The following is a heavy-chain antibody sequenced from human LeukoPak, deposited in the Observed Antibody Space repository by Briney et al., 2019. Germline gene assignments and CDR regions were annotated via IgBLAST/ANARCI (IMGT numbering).Heavy chain of an antibody. CDR2: IYWDDDR. V-gene: IGHV2-5*02. D-gene: IGHD3-22*01. Sequence: SGPTLVNPTQALTLTCTFSGFSLNTRGVGVGWIRQPPGRALEWLALIYWDDDRRYSPSLKSRLTITKDTSKNQVVLTITNMDSVDRATYFCAHRKNYYDSSVFDNWGQGTLVTVSS. J-gene: IGHJ4*02. CDR1: GFSLNTRGVG. CDR3: AHRKNYYDSSVFDN.